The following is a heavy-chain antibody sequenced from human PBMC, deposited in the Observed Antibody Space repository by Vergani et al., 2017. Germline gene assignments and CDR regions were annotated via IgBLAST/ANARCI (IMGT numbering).Heavy chain of an antibody. V-gene: IGHV3-33*01. CDR1: SFKLGDYG. CDR3: ARPHGDILPPDPRRLDY. CDR2: TWYEGNNN. J-gene: IGHJ4*02. Sequence: QVQLVESGGGVVQPGRSLRLSCTPSSFKLGDYGMHWVRQAPGRGLEWVSMTWYEGNNNYYADSVKGRFTISKDISKNTLYLQMNSLRGDDTAVYYCARPHGDILPPDPRRLDYWGQGTLVTVSS.